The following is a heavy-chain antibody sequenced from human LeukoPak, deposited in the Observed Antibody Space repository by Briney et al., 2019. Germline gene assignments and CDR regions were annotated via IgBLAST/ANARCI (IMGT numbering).Heavy chain of an antibody. Sequence: ASVKVSCKASGYTFTGYYMHWVRQAPGQGLEGMGWINPNSGGTNYAQKFQGRVTMTRDTSISTAYMELSRLRYDDTAVYYCARDGDFWSGSNGMDVWGQGTTVTVSS. D-gene: IGHD3-3*01. J-gene: IGHJ6*02. CDR1: GYTFTGYY. CDR2: INPNSGGT. CDR3: ARDGDFWSGSNGMDV. V-gene: IGHV1-2*02.